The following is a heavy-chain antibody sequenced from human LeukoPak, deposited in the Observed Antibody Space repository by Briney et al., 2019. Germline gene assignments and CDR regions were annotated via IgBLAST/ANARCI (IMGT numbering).Heavy chain of an antibody. Sequence: ASVKVSCKASGYTFTGDFIHWVRPAPGQGLEWMGWINSDSGGTNYARKFQGRVTMTRDTSISTAYMELSSLRSDDTAVFYCARGNIATRRGENWFDPWGQGTLVTVSS. CDR1: GYTFTGDF. V-gene: IGHV1-2*02. D-gene: IGHD6-6*01. CDR2: INSDSGGT. J-gene: IGHJ5*02. CDR3: ARGNIATRRGENWFDP.